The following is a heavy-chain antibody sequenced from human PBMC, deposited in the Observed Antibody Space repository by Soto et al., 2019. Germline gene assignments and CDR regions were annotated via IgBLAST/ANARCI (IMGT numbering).Heavy chain of an antibody. D-gene: IGHD6-6*01. J-gene: IGHJ5*02. CDR2: ISTYNGNT. CDR1: GYTFFTYG. V-gene: IGHV1-18*01. CDR3: ARKSSSSSWFDP. Sequence: ASVKVSCKASGYTFFTYGVTWVRQAPGQGLEWMGWISTYNGNTNYAENLQGRVTMTTDTSTRTAYTELRSLRSDDTAVYYCARKSSSSSWFDPWGQGTLVTVSS.